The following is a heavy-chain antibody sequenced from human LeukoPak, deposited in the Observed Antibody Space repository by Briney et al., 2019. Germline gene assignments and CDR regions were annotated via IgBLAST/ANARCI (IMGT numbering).Heavy chain of an antibody. D-gene: IGHD4-17*01. J-gene: IGHJ4*02. CDR1: GGSFSGYY. Sequence: SETLSLTCAVYGGSFSGYYWSWIRQPPGKGLEWIGEINHSGSTNYDPSLKSRVTISVDTSKNQFSLKLSSVTAADTAVYYCARKRAPPVRFTATTGYFDYWGQGTLVTVSS. V-gene: IGHV4-34*01. CDR2: INHSGST. CDR3: ARKRAPPVRFTATTGYFDY.